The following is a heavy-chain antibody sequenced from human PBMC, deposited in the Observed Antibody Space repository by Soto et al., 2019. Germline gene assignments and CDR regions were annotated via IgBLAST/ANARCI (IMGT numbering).Heavy chain of an antibody. CDR1: GFTFSSYS. J-gene: IGHJ4*02. CDR3: ARAVVTAIVDYFDY. Sequence: GGSLRLSCAASGFTFSSYSMNWVRQAPGKGLEWVSYISSSGSTTFYADSVKGRFTVSRDNAKNSLYLRMNSLRDEDTAVYYCARAVVTAIVDYFDYWGQGTLVTVSS. D-gene: IGHD2-21*02. V-gene: IGHV3-48*02. CDR2: ISSSGSTT.